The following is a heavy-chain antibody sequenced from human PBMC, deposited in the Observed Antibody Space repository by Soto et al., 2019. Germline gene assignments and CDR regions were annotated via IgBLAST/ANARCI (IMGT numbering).Heavy chain of an antibody. V-gene: IGHV3-23*01. CDR3: AKGLSIAEAGNFYN. Sequence: PGGSLILSCAASGFTFASYAMSWVRQAPGKGLEWVSGISGSGGNTYNADSVKGRFTISRDNSKNTLYLDMISLRAEDTAVYYCAKGLSIAEAGNFYNWGQGTLVTVTS. CDR2: ISGSGGNT. D-gene: IGHD6-13*01. J-gene: IGHJ4*02. CDR1: GFTFASYA.